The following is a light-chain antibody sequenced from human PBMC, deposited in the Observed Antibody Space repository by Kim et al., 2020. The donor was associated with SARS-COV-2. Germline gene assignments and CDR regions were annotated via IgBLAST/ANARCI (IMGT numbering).Light chain of an antibody. CDR1: SSDVGGYNY. CDR2: EVS. J-gene: IGLJ2*01. CDR3: SSYTSSSTVV. Sequence: GQSITISCTGTSSDVGGYNYVSWYQQHPGKVPKLMIYEVSKRPSGVSNRFSGSKSGNTASLTISGLQAEDEADYYCSSYTSSSTVVFGGGTQLTVL. V-gene: IGLV2-14*01.